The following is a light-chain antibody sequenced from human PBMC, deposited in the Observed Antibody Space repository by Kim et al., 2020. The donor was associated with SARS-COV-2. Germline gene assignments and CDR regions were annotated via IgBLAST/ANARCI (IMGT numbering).Light chain of an antibody. V-gene: IGLV1-44*01. Sequence: GPRLTVSFSGSSSDIESSTVTGYQQLPGTAPKLLIYSNNQRPSWVPDRFSGSKSGTSASLAISGLQSEDEADYYCAAWDGSLNGYVFGTGTKVTVL. CDR3: AAWDGSLNGYV. CDR2: SNN. CDR1: SSDIESST. J-gene: IGLJ1*01.